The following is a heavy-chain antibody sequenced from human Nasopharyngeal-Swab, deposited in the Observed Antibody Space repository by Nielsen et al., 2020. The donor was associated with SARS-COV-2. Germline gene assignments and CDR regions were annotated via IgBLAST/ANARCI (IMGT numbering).Heavy chain of an antibody. Sequence: GESLKISCAASVFTFSSYAMSWVRQAPGKGLEWVSAISGSGGSTYYADSVKGRFTISRDNSKNTLYLQMNSLRAEDTAVYYCAKGWQWLVRDAFDIWGQGTMVTVSS. CDR3: AKGWQWLVRDAFDI. D-gene: IGHD6-19*01. V-gene: IGHV3-23*01. CDR2: ISGSGGST. CDR1: VFTFSSYA. J-gene: IGHJ3*02.